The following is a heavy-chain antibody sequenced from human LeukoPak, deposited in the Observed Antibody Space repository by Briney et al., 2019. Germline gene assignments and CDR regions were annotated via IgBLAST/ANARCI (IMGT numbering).Heavy chain of an antibody. D-gene: IGHD1-26*01. Sequence: GGSLRLSCAASGFSLDDYAMHWVRQAPGQGLEWVSSISWDGRNMAYAASVKGRFTISRDDAQDSLYLQMYSLKIEDTAFYYCIKDMGFDLLKDAFDLWGQAMLVTVSS. V-gene: IGHV3-9*01. CDR1: GFSLDDYA. J-gene: IGHJ3*01. CDR3: IKDMGFDLLKDAFDL. CDR2: ISWDGRNM.